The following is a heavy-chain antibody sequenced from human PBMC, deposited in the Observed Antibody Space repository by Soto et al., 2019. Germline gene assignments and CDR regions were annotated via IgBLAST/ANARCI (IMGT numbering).Heavy chain of an antibody. CDR2: MNPNSGNT. D-gene: IGHD5-18*01. Sequence: QVQLVQSGAEVKKPGASVKVSCKASGYTFTSYDINWVRQATGQGLEWMGWMNPNSGNTGYAQKFQGRVTMTRNTTISTAYMELSRLRSEDTAVYYCAIHPAMVYYFDYWGQGTLVTVSS. J-gene: IGHJ4*02. CDR1: GYTFTSYD. CDR3: AIHPAMVYYFDY. V-gene: IGHV1-8*01.